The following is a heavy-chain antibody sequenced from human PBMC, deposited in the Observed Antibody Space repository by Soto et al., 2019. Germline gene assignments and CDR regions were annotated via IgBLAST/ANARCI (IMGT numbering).Heavy chain of an antibody. CDR2: ISTYNGDT. V-gene: IGHV1-18*01. D-gene: IGHD1-26*01. CDR1: GYTFTTSG. Sequence: QVQLVQSGPEVKKPGASVKVSCEASGYTFTTSGISWVRQAPGQGLEWMGWISTYNGDTNSAQKFQGRVTMTADTSTGTAYMELMSLKSDDTAVYYCVRQGSWPYYYYGLDVW. CDR3: VRQGSWPYYYYGLDV. J-gene: IGHJ6*01.